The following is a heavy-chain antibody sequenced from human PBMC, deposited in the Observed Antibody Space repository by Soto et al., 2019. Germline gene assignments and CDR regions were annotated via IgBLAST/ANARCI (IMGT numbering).Heavy chain of an antibody. D-gene: IGHD5-18*01. V-gene: IGHV3-7*01. CDR3: ARDGSGYSTD. Sequence: EVQLVESGGGLVQPGGSLRRSCVASGFTFRNYWMSWLRQAPGKGLEWVANTNQDGRERYSVDSVKGRFTISRDNAKNSMHLQMNSLRAEDTAVYYCARDGSGYSTDWGQGTLVTVPS. CDR1: GFTFRNYW. J-gene: IGHJ4*02. CDR2: TNQDGRER.